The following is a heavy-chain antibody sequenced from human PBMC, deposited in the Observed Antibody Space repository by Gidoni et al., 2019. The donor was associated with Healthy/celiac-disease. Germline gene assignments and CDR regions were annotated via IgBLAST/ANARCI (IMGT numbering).Heavy chain of an antibody. V-gene: IGHV3-21*01. CDR1: GFTFISYT. CDR2: NNSSSSYI. CDR3: ARDGPYGDNYYYYGMDV. J-gene: IGHJ6*02. D-gene: IGHD4-17*01. Sequence: EVQLVDSGGGLVKPGGSLRLSCAASGFTFISYTMNGVRQATGKGLEWVSDNNSSSSYIYYAESMKGRFTITRDNAKNSLYLQMDSLRAEDTAVYYCARDGPYGDNYYYYGMDVWGQGTTVTVSS.